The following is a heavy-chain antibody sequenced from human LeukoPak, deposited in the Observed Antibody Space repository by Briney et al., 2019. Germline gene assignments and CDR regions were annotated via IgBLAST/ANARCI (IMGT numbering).Heavy chain of an antibody. V-gene: IGHV3-33*08. CDR2: IWYDGSNK. J-gene: IGHJ4*02. Sequence: GGSLRLSCAASGFTFSSYGMHWVRQAPGKGLEWVAVIWYDGSNKYYADSVKGRFTISRDNSENTPYLQMNSLRAEDTAVYYCARVAGYSSGWPEYYFDYWGQGTLVTVSS. CDR1: GFTFSSYG. D-gene: IGHD6-19*01. CDR3: ARVAGYSSGWPEYYFDY.